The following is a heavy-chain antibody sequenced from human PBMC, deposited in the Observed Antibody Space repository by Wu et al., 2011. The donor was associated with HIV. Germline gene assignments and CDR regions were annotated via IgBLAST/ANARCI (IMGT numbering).Heavy chain of an antibody. CDR1: GGTFSTYG. D-gene: IGHD3-3*01. Sequence: QLVQSGAEVKKPGSSVKVSCKASGGTFSTYGITWVRQAPGQGLEWMGRIIPMSGTANYAQKFQGRVTITADESTGTAYMELAILRSDDTAVYYCARSGRYDFWSGYYTGGGDYWGQGTLVTVSS. CDR2: IIPMSGTA. J-gene: IGHJ4*02. V-gene: IGHV1-69*18. CDR3: ARSGRYDFWSGYYTGGGDY.